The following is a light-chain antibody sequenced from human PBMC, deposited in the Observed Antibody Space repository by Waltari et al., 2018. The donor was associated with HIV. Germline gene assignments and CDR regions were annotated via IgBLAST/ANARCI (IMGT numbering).Light chain of an antibody. Sequence: QSVLTQPPSVSGAPGQRVTIYCTGSSSTIGAGYDVHWYQHLPGTAPKLLIYGNINRPSGVPDRFSGSKSGTSASLAITGLQAEDEADYYCQSYDSSLSGSWVFGGGTKLTVL. V-gene: IGLV1-40*01. CDR2: GNI. CDR1: SSTIGAGYD. CDR3: QSYDSSLSGSWV. J-gene: IGLJ3*02.